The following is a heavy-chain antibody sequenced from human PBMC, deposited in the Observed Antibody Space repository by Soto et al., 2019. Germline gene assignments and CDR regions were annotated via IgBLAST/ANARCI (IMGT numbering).Heavy chain of an antibody. D-gene: IGHD3-9*01. Sequence: ASVKVSCKASGYTFTSYGISWVRQAPGQGLEWMGGIIPIFGTANYAQKFQGRVTITADESTSTAYMELSSLRSEDTAVYYCAISYYDILTGPSYYYGMDVWGQGTTVTVSS. CDR1: GYTFTSYG. J-gene: IGHJ6*02. V-gene: IGHV1-69*13. CDR2: IIPIFGTA. CDR3: AISYYDILTGPSYYYGMDV.